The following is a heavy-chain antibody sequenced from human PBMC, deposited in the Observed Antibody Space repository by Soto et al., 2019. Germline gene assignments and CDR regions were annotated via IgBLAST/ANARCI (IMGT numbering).Heavy chain of an antibody. CDR1: GGSLSSYY. CDR2: IYYSGST. J-gene: IGHJ5*01. D-gene: IGHD3-22*01. CDR3: ARDRLNSGGYYVGFDS. V-gene: IGHV4-59*01. Sequence: PSETLSLTCTVSGGSLSSYYWSWIRQPPGKGLEWIGYIYYSGSTNYNPSLKSRVTISVDTSKNQFSLKLSSVTAVDTAVYYCARDRLNSGGYYVGFDSWGQGTLVTVSS.